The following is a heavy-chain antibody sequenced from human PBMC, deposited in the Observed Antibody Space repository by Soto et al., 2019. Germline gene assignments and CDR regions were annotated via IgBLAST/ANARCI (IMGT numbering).Heavy chain of an antibody. CDR2: IIPQFAAT. J-gene: IGHJ5*02. D-gene: IGHD1-1*01. V-gene: IGHV1-69*01. Sequence: QVQLVQSGAEVAKPGSSVKVSCMASGGTFRKSPLSWIRQPPGQGPEWMGGIIPQFAATTYSPWFQGRLTISADESTDTVYMELSSLRFEDTAIYYCARGQQLGLYYWFDPWGQGTLVTVSS. CDR3: ARGQQLGLYYWFDP. CDR1: GGTFRKSP.